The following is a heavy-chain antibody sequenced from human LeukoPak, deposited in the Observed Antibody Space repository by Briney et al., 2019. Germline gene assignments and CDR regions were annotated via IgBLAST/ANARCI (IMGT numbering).Heavy chain of an antibody. CDR2: IIPSWGTT. CDR3: ARGVRRETSEFDS. J-gene: IGHJ4*02. Sequence: SVKVPCKASGDTFSATAISWVRQAPGQGLEWMRGIIPSWGTTNYAEQFQGRVTITADASTTAAYMELSSLTFEDTAVYYCARGVRRETSEFDSWGQGTLVIVSS. CDR1: GDTFSATA. V-gene: IGHV1-69*13. D-gene: IGHD3-10*02.